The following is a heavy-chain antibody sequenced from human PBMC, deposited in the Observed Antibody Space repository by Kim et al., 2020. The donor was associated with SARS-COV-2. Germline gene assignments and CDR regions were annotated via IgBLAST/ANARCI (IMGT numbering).Heavy chain of an antibody. CDR2: IYYSGST. J-gene: IGHJ6*02. V-gene: IGHV4-59*01. D-gene: IGHD6-13*01. CDR1: GGSISSYY. CDR3: ARVGIAAAGTGSYYGMDV. Sequence: SETLSLTCTVSGGSISSYYWSWIRQPPGKGLEWIGYIYYSGSTNYNPSLKSRVTISVDTSKNQFSLKLSSVTAADTAVYYCARVGIAAAGTGSYYGMDVWGQGTTVTVSS.